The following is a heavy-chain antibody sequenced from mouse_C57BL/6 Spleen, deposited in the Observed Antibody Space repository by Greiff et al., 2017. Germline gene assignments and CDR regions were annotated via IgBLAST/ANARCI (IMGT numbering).Heavy chain of an antibody. CDR2: INPSSGYT. Sequence: QVQLQQSGAELARPGASVKMSCKASGYTFTSYTMHWVKQRPGQGLEWIGYINPSSGYTKYNQKFKDKATLTADKSSSTAYMQLSSLTSEDSAVYYCARGGSNLYYAMDYWGQGTSVTVSS. D-gene: IGHD1-1*01. V-gene: IGHV1-4*01. CDR1: GYTFTSYT. J-gene: IGHJ4*01. CDR3: ARGGSNLYYAMDY.